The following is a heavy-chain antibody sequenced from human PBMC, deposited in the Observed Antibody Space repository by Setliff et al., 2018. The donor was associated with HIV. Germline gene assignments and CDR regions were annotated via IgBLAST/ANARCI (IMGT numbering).Heavy chain of an antibody. J-gene: IGHJ4*02. CDR2: IYTSGTT. V-gene: IGHV4-61*09. CDR3: AKGVRGYNKGGLDH. CDR1: GGSIKNGPSS. D-gene: IGHD5-18*01. Sequence: SETLSLTCSVSGGSIKNGPSSWTWIRQPAGKGLEWIGHIYTSGTTNYNSSLNSRVTISVDTSRNQFSLKLTSVTAADTAVYYCAKGVRGYNKGGLDHWGQGTLVTVSS.